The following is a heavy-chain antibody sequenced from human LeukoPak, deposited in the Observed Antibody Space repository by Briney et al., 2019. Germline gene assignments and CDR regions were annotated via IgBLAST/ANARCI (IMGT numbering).Heavy chain of an antibody. CDR3: ARGNDYGDHFDY. Sequence: PGGSLRLSCAASGFTFSSYAMSWVRQAPGKGLEWVSAISGSGGSTYYADSVKGRFTISRDNAKNSLYLQMNSLRAEDTAVYYCARGNDYGDHFDYWGQGTLVTVSS. CDR1: GFTFSSYA. CDR2: ISGSGGST. V-gene: IGHV3-23*01. J-gene: IGHJ4*02. D-gene: IGHD4-17*01.